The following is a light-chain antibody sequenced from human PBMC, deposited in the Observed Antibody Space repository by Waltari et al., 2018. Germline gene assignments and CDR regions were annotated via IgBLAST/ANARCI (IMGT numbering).Light chain of an antibody. Sequence: SELTQDPAVSVALXXXVRITCQGXSLRSYXXXXNQQKPGQAPVLVIYGXXNRPSGIPDRFSGSSXGNTASLTITGAQAXXXADYYCNSRDSSGNXXVFXGGTKLTVL. CDR2: GXX. CDR1: SLRSYX. J-gene: IGLJ2*01. V-gene: IGLV3-19*01. CDR3: NSRDSSGNXXV.